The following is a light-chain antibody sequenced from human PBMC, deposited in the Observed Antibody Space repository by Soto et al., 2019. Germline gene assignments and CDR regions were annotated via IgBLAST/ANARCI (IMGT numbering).Light chain of an antibody. V-gene: IGLV2-14*03. CDR1: SSDVGAYNF. CDR3: SSYAGSHVV. CDR2: NVY. Sequence: QSALTQPASVSGSPGQSITISCTGTSSDVGAYNFVSWHQQHPGKAPKLMIYNVYDRPSGISYRFSGSKSGNTASLTVSGLQAEDEADYYCSSYAGSHVVFGGGTQLTVL. J-gene: IGLJ2*01.